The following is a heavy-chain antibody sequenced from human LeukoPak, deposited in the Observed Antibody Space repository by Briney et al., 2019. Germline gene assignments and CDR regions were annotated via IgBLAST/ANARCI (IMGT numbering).Heavy chain of an antibody. J-gene: IGHJ4*02. CDR2: IQSTTYGGAT. D-gene: IGHD2-2*01. V-gene: IGHV3-49*04. CDR3: TASDHRYCSSISCHFDY. Sequence: PGGSLRLSCTASGLTFGDYGMSWVRQAPGKRLEWVCFIQSTTYGGATQYAASVKGRFTISRDDSNSIAFLQMNSLKTEDTAVYYCTASDHRYCSSISCHFDYWGQGTLVTVSS. CDR1: GLTFGDYG.